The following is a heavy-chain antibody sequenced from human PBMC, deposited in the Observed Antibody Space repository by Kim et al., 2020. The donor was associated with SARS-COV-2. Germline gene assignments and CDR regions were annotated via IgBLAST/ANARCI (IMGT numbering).Heavy chain of an antibody. V-gene: IGHV3-23*03. CDR3: ALLYCGGSSCFPSSNFDYFGMDG. D-gene: IGHD2-15*01. Sequence: GGSLRLSCEGSGFSFSQYAMSWVRQAPGKGLEWVSGIDRGGREHLGASVQGRFTISRDDFKNTLYLQMSSLRAEDTALYYCALLYCGGSSCFPSSNFDYFGMDGWGQGTAVTVS. CDR2: IDRGGRE. J-gene: IGHJ6*02. CDR1: GFSFSQYA.